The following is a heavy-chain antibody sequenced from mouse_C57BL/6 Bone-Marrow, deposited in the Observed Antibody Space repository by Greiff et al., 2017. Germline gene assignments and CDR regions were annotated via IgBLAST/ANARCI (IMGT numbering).Heavy chain of an antibody. CDR1: GFSLTSYG. CDR2: LWSGGST. Sequence: VQRVESGPGLVQPSQCLYITCTVSGFSLTSYGVHWVSQSPGKGLEWMGVLWSGGSTAYNAAFISRLSISKDNSKSQVFYEMNSLQADDTARYYCARIWCGGCLLYFDYWGQGTTLTVSS. D-gene: IGHD1-1*02. V-gene: IGHV2-2*01. CDR3: ARIWCGGCLLYFDY. J-gene: IGHJ2*01.